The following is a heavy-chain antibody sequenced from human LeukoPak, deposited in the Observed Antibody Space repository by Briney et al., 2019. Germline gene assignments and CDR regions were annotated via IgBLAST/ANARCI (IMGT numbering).Heavy chain of an antibody. V-gene: IGHV4-59*11. CDR1: GGSLNSHY. CDR2: IYYNGNT. CDR3: ARQTGRFDP. J-gene: IGHJ5*02. Sequence: SETLSLTCTVSGGSLNSHYWAWIRQPPGKGLDWIGYIYYNGNTNYNPSLKSRVTISVDTSKNQFSLRLNSVTAADTAVYYCARQTGRFDPWGQGTLVTVSS.